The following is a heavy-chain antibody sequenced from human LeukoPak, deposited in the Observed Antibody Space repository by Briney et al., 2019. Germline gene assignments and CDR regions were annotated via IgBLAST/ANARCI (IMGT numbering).Heavy chain of an antibody. CDR2: INPNSGGT. V-gene: IGHV1-2*06. CDR1: GYTFTGYY. J-gene: IGHJ4*02. Sequence: ASVKVSCEASGYTFTGYYMHWVRQAPGQGREWMGRINPNSGGTNYAQTFQGRVTMTRDTSISRAYMELSRLRSDDRAVYYCAIHSGSYKKGVDYWGQGTLVTVSS. CDR3: AIHSGSYKKGVDY. D-gene: IGHD1-26*01.